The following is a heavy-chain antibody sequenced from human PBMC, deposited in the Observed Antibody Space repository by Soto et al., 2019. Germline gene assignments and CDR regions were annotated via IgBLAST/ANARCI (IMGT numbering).Heavy chain of an antibody. Sequence: QVQLQESGPGLVKPSETLSLTCTVSGGSISSYYWSWIRQPPGKGLEWIGYIYYSGSTNYNPSLRSRVPLSVDTSKNQFSLKLSSVTAADTAVYYCARVSPLTHLEFPYFDYWGQGTLVTVSS. CDR1: GGSISSYY. J-gene: IGHJ4*02. CDR3: ARVSPLTHLEFPYFDY. V-gene: IGHV4-59*01. CDR2: IYYSGST. D-gene: IGHD3-10*01.